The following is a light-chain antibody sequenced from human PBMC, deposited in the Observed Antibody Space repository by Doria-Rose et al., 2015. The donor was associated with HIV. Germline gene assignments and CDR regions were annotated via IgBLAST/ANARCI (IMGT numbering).Light chain of an antibody. J-gene: IGKJ3*01. CDR1: QSVSSN. V-gene: IGKV3-11*01. CDR2: DAS. CDR3: QQRSNWPPIFT. Sequence: VLTQSPATLSLSPGERATLSCRASQSVSSNLAWYQQKPGQAPRLLIYDASNRATGIPARFSGSGSGTDLTLTISSLEPEDFAVYFCQQRSNWPPIFTFGPGTKVDI.